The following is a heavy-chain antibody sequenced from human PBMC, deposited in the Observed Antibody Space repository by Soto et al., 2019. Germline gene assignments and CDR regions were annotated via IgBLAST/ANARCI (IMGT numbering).Heavy chain of an antibody. CDR3: VSVVAATPYYFDY. V-gene: IGHV3-30*03. D-gene: IGHD2-15*01. Sequence: QVQLVASGGGVVQPGRSLRLSCAASGFTFSSYGMHWVRQAPGKGLEWVAVISYDGSNKYYADSVKGRFTISRDNSKNTLYLQMNSLRAEDTAVYYCVSVVAATPYYFDYWGQGTLVTVSS. CDR1: GFTFSSYG. CDR2: ISYDGSNK. J-gene: IGHJ4*02.